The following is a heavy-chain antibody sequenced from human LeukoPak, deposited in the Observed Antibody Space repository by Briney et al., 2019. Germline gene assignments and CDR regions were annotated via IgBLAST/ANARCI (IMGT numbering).Heavy chain of an antibody. CDR3: ARLYYDILTGYRKIDAFDI. V-gene: IGHV4-34*01. CDR1: GGSFSGYY. Sequence: SETLSLTCAVYGGSFSGYYWSWIRQPPGKGLEWIGEINHSGNTNYNPSLKSRVTISVDTSKNQFSLKLSSVTAADTAVYYCARLYYDILTGYRKIDAFDIWGQGTMVTVSS. J-gene: IGHJ3*02. D-gene: IGHD3-9*01. CDR2: INHSGNT.